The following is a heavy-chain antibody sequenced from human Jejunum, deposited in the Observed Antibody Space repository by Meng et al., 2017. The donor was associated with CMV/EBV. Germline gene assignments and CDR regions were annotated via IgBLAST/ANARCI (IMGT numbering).Heavy chain of an antibody. CDR3: VRLDLAAFYS. Sequence: CEASGFTFSTSEMNWVRQAPGKGLEWIAYITGVTNIIYYADSVKGRFTISKDNAKSSLYLQMNDLRAEDTAVYYCVRLDLAAFYSWGQGALVTVSS. V-gene: IGHV3-48*03. CDR1: GFTFSTSE. CDR2: ITGVTNII. J-gene: IGHJ5*02. D-gene: IGHD3-3*02.